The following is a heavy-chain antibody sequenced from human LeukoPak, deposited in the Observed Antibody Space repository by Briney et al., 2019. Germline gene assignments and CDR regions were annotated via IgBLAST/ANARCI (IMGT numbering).Heavy chain of an antibody. CDR3: ARGAPDCSSTSCYSDY. CDR1: GGTFSSYA. Sequence: ASVTVSCKASGGTFSSYAISWVRQAPGQGLEWMGGIIPIFGTANYAQKFQGRVTITTDESTSTAYMELSSLRSEDTAVYYCARGAPDCSSTSCYSDYWGQGTLVTVSS. J-gene: IGHJ4*02. D-gene: IGHD2-2*01. V-gene: IGHV1-69*05. CDR2: IIPIFGTA.